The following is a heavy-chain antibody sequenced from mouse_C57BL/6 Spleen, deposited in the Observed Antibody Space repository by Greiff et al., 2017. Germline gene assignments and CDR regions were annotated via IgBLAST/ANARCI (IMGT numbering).Heavy chain of an antibody. CDR1: GFSFNTYA. J-gene: IGHJ4*01. CDR2: IRSKSNNYAT. V-gene: IGHV10-1*01. CDR3: VRHGVWSNGYAMDY. D-gene: IGHD2-10*02. Sequence: EVMLVESGGGLVQPKGSLKLSCAASGFSFNTYAMNWVRQAPGQGMEWVARIRSKSNNYATYYADSVKDRFTISRDDSESMLYLQMNNLKTEDTAMYYCVRHGVWSNGYAMDYWGQGTSVTVSS.